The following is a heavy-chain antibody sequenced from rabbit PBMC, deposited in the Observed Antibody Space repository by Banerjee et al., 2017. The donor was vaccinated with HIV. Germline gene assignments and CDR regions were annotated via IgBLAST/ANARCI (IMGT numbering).Heavy chain of an antibody. J-gene: IGHJ4*01. V-gene: IGHV1S40*01. CDR1: GFDFSSNA. CDR2: IDGGSSGST. CDR3: ARDTSGWEGAFNL. D-gene: IGHD4-1*01. Sequence: QSLEESGGDLVKPGASLTLTCKASGFDFSSNAMCWVRQAPGKGPEWIACIDGGSSGSTYYTSWAKGRFTISKTSSTTVDLKMTSLTAADTATYFCARDTSGWEGAFNLWGPGTLVTVS.